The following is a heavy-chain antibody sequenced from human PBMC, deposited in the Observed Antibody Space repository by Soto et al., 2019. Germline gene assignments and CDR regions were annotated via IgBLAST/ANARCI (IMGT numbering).Heavy chain of an antibody. CDR3: ARERITMVRGVMISWFDP. D-gene: IGHD3-10*01. Sequence: QVQLQESGPGLVKPSQTLSLTCTVSGGSISSGGYYWSWIRQHPGKGLEWIGYIYYSGSTYYNPSLKGRVTKSVDTSKNQFSLKLSSVTAADTAVYYCARERITMVRGVMISWFDPWGQGTLVTVSS. CDR1: GGSISSGGYY. V-gene: IGHV4-31*03. CDR2: IYYSGST. J-gene: IGHJ5*02.